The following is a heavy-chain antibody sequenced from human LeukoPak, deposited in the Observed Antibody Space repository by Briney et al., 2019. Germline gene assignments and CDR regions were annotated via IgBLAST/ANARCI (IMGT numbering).Heavy chain of an antibody. CDR1: GFTLSTYS. V-gene: IGHV3-21*01. D-gene: IGHD3-9*01. CDR2: ITTSHTYI. J-gene: IGHJ4*02. Sequence: GSLRLSCAASGFTLSTYSMHWLRQAPGKGLEWVSSITTSHTYIYYADSVRDRFTISRDNANNSLYLQTNSLRAEDTALYYCARGKGARHYDWLVNDFWGQGTLVTVSS. CDR3: ARGKGARHYDWLVNDF.